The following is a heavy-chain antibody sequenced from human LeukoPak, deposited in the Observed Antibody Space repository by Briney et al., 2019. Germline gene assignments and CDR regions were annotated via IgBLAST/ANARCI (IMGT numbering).Heavy chain of an antibody. V-gene: IGHV1-18*01. CDR1: GYTFTSYG. CDR3: ARVYYDILTGYYGGHYFDY. J-gene: IGHJ4*02. CDR2: ISAYNGNT. Sequence: GASVKVSCKASGYTFTSYGISWVRQAPGQGLEWMGWISAYNGNTNYAQKLQGRVTMTTDTSTSTAYMELRSLRSDDTAVYYCARVYYDILTGYYGGHYFDYWGQGTLVTVSS. D-gene: IGHD3-9*01.